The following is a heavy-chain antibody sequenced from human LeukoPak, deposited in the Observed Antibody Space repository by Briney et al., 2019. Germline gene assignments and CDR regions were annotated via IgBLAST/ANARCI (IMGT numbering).Heavy chain of an antibody. CDR3: VRRVAGSGYRDS. CDR1: GGSISSSRHY. CDR2: ILYSGST. J-gene: IGHJ4*02. Sequence: SETLSLTCTVSGGSISSSRHYWGWIRQPPGKGLEWIGNILYSGSTNYNPSLKSRVTISVDTSKNQFSLKLSSVTAADTADYYCVRRVAGSGYRDSWGQGTLLTVSS. V-gene: IGHV4-39*01. D-gene: IGHD3-22*01.